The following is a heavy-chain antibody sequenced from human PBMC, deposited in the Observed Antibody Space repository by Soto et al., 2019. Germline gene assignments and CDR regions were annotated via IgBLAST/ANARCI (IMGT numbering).Heavy chain of an antibody. CDR2: IYWSGDE. CDR3: ARGLATLPVFAFDI. CDR1: GFSLSTSGVG. V-gene: IGHV2-5*01. D-gene: IGHD3-3*02. J-gene: IGHJ3*02. Sequence: QGTLKESGPTLVKPTQTLTLTCSFSGFSLSTSGVGVGWIRQSPGKALECLALIYWSGDEHYRPSLKSRRSIIKDTSKNHVVLVMTDMDPVDPATYYCARGLATLPVFAFDIWGQGTMVTVSS.